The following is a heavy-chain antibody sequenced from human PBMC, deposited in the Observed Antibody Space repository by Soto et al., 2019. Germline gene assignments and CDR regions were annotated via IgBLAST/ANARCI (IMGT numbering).Heavy chain of an antibody. Sequence: ASVKVSCKASGGTFSTYAIDWVRQAPGQGLEWMGGIIPLFGTAKYAQNFQGRITITADESTNTAYMELRSLRSQDTAVYYCARGVHYDSSGYYYFYWGQGTLVTVSS. V-gene: IGHV1-69*13. CDR1: GGTFSTYA. CDR2: IIPLFGTA. D-gene: IGHD3-22*01. J-gene: IGHJ4*02. CDR3: ARGVHYDSSGYYYFY.